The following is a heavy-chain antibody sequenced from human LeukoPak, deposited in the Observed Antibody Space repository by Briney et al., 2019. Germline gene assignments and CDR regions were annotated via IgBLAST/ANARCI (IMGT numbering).Heavy chain of an antibody. CDR3: AKSHFGVVRYYFDY. V-gene: IGHV3-9*01. CDR2: ISWNSGSI. D-gene: IGHD3-3*01. CDR1: GFTFDDYA. Sequence: PGRSLRLSCAASGFTFDDYAMHWVRQAPGKGLEWVSGISWNSGSIGYADSVKGRFTISRDNAKNSLYLQMNSLRAEDTALYYCAKSHFGVVRYYFDYWGQGTLVTVSS. J-gene: IGHJ4*02.